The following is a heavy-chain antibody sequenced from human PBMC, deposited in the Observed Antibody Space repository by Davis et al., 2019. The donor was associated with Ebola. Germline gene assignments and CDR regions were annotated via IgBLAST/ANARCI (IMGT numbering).Heavy chain of an antibody. CDR3: ARDRDYYDSSAYHPRGLFDL. V-gene: IGHV3-21*01. D-gene: IGHD3-22*01. Sequence: GESLKISCAASGFIFSSYGMHWVRQAPGKGLECVSSISSYSDYIYYADSVKGRFTASRDNAKNSLYLEMNSLRAEDTAVYYCARDRDYYDSSAYHPRGLFDLWGQGTLVTVSS. J-gene: IGHJ5*02. CDR2: ISSYSDYI. CDR1: GFIFSSYG.